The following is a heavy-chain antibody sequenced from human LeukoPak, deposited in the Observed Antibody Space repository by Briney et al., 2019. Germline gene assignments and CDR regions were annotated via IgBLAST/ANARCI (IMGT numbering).Heavy chain of an antibody. D-gene: IGHD3-22*01. CDR2: ISGSGGST. CDR3: AKDRGITMIALFDY. CDR1: GFTFSSYA. J-gene: IGHJ4*02. V-gene: IGHV3-23*01. Sequence: GGSLRLSCAASGFTFSSYAMSWVRQAPGKGLEWVSAISGSGGSTYYADSVKGRFTISSDNSKNTLYLQMNSLRAEDTAVYYCAKDRGITMIALFDYWGQGTLVTVSS.